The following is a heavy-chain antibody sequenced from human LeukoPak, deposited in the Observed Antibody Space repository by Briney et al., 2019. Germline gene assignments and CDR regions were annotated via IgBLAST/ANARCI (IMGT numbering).Heavy chain of an antibody. J-gene: IGHJ4*02. CDR1: GNYW. V-gene: IGHV3-74*01. Sequence: GGTLRLSCAASGNYWMHWVRQAPGKGLVWVSHIDSGGSWTSYADSVKGRFTISKDNAKNTVYLQMNNLRAEDTAVYYCVSFYETYWGRGTLVTVSS. CDR2: IDSGGSWT. CDR3: VSFYETY. D-gene: IGHD2/OR15-2a*01.